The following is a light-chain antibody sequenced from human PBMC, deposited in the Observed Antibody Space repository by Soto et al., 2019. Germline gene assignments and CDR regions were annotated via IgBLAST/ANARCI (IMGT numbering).Light chain of an antibody. J-gene: IGKJ1*01. CDR1: QGISSN. Sequence: IQLTQSPSSLSASVGDRVTITCRASQGISSNLAWYQQKPGRAPKLLIFGASTLQSGVPLRFSGSGSGTDFTLTISSLQPEDFATYFCQQLNSYPPWTFGQGTKVEIK. CDR2: GAS. V-gene: IGKV1-9*01. CDR3: QQLNSYPPWT.